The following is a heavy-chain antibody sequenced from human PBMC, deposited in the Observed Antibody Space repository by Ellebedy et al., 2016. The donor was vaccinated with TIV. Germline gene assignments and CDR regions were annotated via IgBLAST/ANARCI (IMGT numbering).Heavy chain of an antibody. CDR1: GFIFSNFA. D-gene: IGHD4-17*01. J-gene: IGHJ4*02. CDR3: AKDFSGDSPDY. CDR2: ISFDSRNT. V-gene: IGHV3-30*18. Sequence: GESLKISXAASGFIFSNFAMHWLRQAPGKGLEWVTPISFDSRNTYYADSVKGRFTIPRDNPKNTLYLQMTSLRAEDTALYYCAKDFSGDSPDYWGQGTLVTVSS.